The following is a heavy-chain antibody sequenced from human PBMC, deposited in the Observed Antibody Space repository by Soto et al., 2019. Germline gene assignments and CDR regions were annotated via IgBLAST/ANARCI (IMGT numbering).Heavy chain of an antibody. J-gene: IGHJ6*02. D-gene: IGHD6-13*01. CDR2: ISSSSSTI. Sequence: GGSLRLSCAASGFTSSSYSMNWVRQAPGKGLEWVSYISSSSSTIYYADSVKGRFTISRDNAKNSLYLQMNSLRDEDTAVYYCAREEGQQLVSRVYGMDVWGQGTTVTVSS. V-gene: IGHV3-48*02. CDR1: GFTSSSYS. CDR3: AREEGQQLVSRVYGMDV.